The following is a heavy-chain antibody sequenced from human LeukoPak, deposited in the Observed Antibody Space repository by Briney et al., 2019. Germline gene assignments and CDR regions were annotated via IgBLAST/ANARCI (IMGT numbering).Heavy chain of an antibody. Sequence: ASVKVSCKASGYTFTTYDISWVRQAPGQGLEWMGWISAYNGNTNYAQKFQGRVTMTRDTSISTAYMELSSLRSEDTAVYYCARTYYYGSGNDGNWFDPWGQGTLVTVSS. CDR3: ARTYYYGSGNDGNWFDP. CDR1: GYTFTTYD. V-gene: IGHV1-18*01. J-gene: IGHJ5*02. D-gene: IGHD3-10*01. CDR2: ISAYNGNT.